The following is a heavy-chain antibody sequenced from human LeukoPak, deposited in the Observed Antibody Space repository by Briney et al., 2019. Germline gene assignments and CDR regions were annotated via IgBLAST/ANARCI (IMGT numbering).Heavy chain of an antibody. CDR3: ARPKNTEQQLVNWFDP. CDR1: GFTFSSYA. Sequence: GRSLRLSRAASGFTFSSYAMHWVRQAPGKGLEWVAVISYDGSNKYYADSVKGRFTISRDNSKNTLYLQMNSLRAEDTAVYYCARPKNTEQQLVNWFDPWGQGTLVTVSS. D-gene: IGHD6-13*01. V-gene: IGHV3-30*04. CDR2: ISYDGSNK. J-gene: IGHJ5*02.